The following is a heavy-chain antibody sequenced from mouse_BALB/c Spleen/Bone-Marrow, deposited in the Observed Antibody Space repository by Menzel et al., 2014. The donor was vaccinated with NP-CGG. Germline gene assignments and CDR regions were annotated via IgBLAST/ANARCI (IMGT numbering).Heavy chain of an antibody. V-gene: IGHV1-5*01. CDR3: TRKVGYGNPLDY. J-gene: IGHJ2*01. CDR1: GYSFTSYW. D-gene: IGHD2-1*01. CDR2: IYPGNSDT. Sequence: EVQLQQSGTVLARPGASVKMSCKASGYSFTSYWMHWVKQRPGQGLEWIGAIYPGNSDTSYNQKFKGKAKLTAVASATTAYMELSSLTNEDSTVYFCTRKVGYGNPLDYWGQGTTLTVSS.